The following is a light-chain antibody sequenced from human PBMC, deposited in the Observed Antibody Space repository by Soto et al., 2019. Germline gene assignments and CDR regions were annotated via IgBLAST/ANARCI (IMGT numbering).Light chain of an antibody. CDR1: QSISSW. V-gene: IGKV1-5*01. J-gene: IGKJ1*01. Sequence: DIQMTQSPSTLSASVGARVTITCRASQSISSWLAWYQQKKGKAPKLLIYDASSLASGVPSRFRGSGSGTEFTLTISRLQPDDFETYYCQQYNRYPRTFGQGTKVDIK. CDR3: QQYNRYPRT. CDR2: DAS.